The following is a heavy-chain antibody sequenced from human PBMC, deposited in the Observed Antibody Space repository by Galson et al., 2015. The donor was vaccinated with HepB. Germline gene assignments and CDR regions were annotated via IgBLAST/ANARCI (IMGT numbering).Heavy chain of an antibody. CDR1: GYTFTGYY. CDR3: ARGAGAFDI. J-gene: IGHJ3*02. V-gene: IGHV1-46*03. D-gene: IGHD1-14*01. CDR2: FDPEDGET. Sequence: SVKVSCKASGYTFTGYYMHWVRQAPGKGLEWMGGFDPEDGETSYAQKFQGRVTMTRDTSTSTVYMELSSLRSEDTAVYYCARGAGAFDIWGQGTMVTVSS.